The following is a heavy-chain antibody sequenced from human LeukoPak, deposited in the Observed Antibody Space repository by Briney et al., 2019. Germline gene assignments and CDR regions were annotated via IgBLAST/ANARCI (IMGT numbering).Heavy chain of an antibody. CDR2: IYYSGST. CDR3: ARETSSSNAFDI. V-gene: IGHV4-59*01. J-gene: IGHJ3*02. CDR1: GGSISSYY. Sequence: EASETLSLTCTVSGGSISSYYWSWIRQPPGKGLEWIGYIYYSGSTNYNPSLKSRVTISVDTSKNQFSLKPSSVTAADTAVYYCARETSSSNAFDIWGQGTMVTVSS.